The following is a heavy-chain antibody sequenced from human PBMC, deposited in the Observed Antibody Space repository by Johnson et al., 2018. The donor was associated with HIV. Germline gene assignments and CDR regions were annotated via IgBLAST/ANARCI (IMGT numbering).Heavy chain of an antibody. V-gene: IGHV3-74*02. D-gene: IGHD2-15*01. CDR2: INSDRSST. CDR3: ARAGRLGYCSGGRCYSPAFDI. J-gene: IGHJ3*02. Sequence: EQLVESGGGVVQPGGSLRLSCVASGFTFSSYWMHWVRQAPGKGLVWVSRINSDRSSTSYADSVKGRFTISRDNAKNTPYLQMNSLRAEDTAVYYCARAGRLGYCSGGRCYSPAFDIWGQGTMVTVSS. CDR1: GFTFSSYW.